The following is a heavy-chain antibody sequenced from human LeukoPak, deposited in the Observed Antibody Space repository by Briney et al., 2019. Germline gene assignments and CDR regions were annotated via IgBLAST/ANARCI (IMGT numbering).Heavy chain of an antibody. Sequence: GGSLRLSCVASGFTFGKYWMSWVRQAPGKGLEWVANIKLDGSEKNYVDSVKGRFTITRDNAKNSLYLQMSNLRAEDTAVYFCARGGGLDVWGQGATVTVSS. CDR2: IKLDGSEK. CDR1: GFTFGKYW. J-gene: IGHJ6*02. D-gene: IGHD3-16*01. CDR3: ARGGGLDV. V-gene: IGHV3-7*03.